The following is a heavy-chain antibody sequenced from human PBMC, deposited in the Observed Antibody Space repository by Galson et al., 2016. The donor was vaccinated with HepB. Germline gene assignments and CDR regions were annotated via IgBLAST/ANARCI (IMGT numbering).Heavy chain of an antibody. CDR1: GLTVSSNY. J-gene: IGHJ3*01. V-gene: IGHV3-53*01. Sequence: SLRLSCAASGLTVSSNYMNWVRQRQGKGLEWVSVMYSGGGTDYADSVKGRFTISRDNSKNTLYLQMNSLRVEDTAVYYCARANIVYRGVFDASDFWGQGAMVTVSS. CDR2: MYSGGGT. CDR3: ARANIVYRGVFDASDF. D-gene: IGHD2/OR15-2a*01.